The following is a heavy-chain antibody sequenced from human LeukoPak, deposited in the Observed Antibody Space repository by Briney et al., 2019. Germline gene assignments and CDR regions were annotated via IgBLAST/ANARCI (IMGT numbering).Heavy chain of an antibody. CDR1: GFTFSSYS. V-gene: IGHV3-48*04. CDR3: ARDSLWFGELHDY. J-gene: IGHJ4*02. Sequence: GGSLRLSCAASGFTFSSYSMNWVRQAPGKGLEWVSYISSSSTIYYADSVKGRFTISRDNAKNSLYLQMNSLRAEDTAVYYCARDSLWFGELHDYWGQGTLVTVSS. D-gene: IGHD3-10*01. CDR2: ISSSSTI.